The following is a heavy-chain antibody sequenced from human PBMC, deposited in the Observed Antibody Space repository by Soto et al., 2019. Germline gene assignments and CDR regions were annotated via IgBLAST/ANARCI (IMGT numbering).Heavy chain of an antibody. CDR3: ARDQGYFIGNSCYAVGWFDP. Sequence: PSETLSLTCTVSGVPISTYYWSWIRQPPGKGLEWIGYISYTGSTNYNPSLKSRVTISVDTSKNQFSLNLSSVTAADTAIYYCARDQGYFIGNSCYAVGWFDPWGQGTLVNVSS. J-gene: IGHJ5*02. V-gene: IGHV4-59*01. D-gene: IGHD2-2*01. CDR2: ISYTGST. CDR1: GVPISTYY.